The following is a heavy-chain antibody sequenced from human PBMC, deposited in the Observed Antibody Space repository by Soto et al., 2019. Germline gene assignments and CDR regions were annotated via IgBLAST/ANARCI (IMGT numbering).Heavy chain of an antibody. CDR1: GFTFSGHW. V-gene: IGHV3-7*01. CDR2: IKQDGSEK. D-gene: IGHD3-3*01. Sequence: PGGSLRLSCAASGFTFSGHWMTWVRQGPGKGLEWVANIKQDGSEKYYVDSVKGRFTISRDNANAENSLYLQMNSLTAEDTAIYYCARGSNCWSNDPALFDYWGQGTLVTVSS. CDR3: ARGSNCWSNDPALFDY. J-gene: IGHJ4*02.